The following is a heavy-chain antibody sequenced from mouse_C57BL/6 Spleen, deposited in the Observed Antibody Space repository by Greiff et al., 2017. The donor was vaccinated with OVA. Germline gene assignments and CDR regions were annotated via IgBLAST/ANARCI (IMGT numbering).Heavy chain of an antibody. CDR1: GYTFTSYW. CDR3: ARKGNYPLMDY. CDR2: IDPSDSYT. J-gene: IGHJ4*01. Sequence: QVQLQQPGAELVKPGASVKLSCKASGYTFTSYWMQWVKQRPGQGLEWIGEIDPSDSYTNYNQKFKGKATLTVDTSYSTAYMQLSSLTSEDSAVYYCARKGNYPLMDYWGQGTSVTVSS. D-gene: IGHD2-1*01. V-gene: IGHV1-50*01.